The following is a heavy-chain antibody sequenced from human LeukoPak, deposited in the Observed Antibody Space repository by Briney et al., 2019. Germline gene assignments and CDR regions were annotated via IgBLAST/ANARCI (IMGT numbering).Heavy chain of an antibody. J-gene: IGHJ5*02. CDR1: GFTVSSNY. Sequence: GGSLRLSCAASGFTVSSNYVSWVRQAPGKGLEWVSVIYSGGSTYYADSVKGRFTISRDNSKNTLYLQMNSLRAEDTAVYYCARDSSQEESSGSFGPWGQGTLVTVSS. D-gene: IGHD3-22*01. CDR3: ARDSSQEESSGSFGP. V-gene: IGHV3-66*01. CDR2: IYSGGST.